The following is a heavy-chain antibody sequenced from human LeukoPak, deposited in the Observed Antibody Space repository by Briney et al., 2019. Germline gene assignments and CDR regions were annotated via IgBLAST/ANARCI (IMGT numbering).Heavy chain of an antibody. CDR2: INHSGST. CDR3: ARYPRGYSYE. Sequence: SETLSLTCAVYGGSFSGYYWSWIRQPPGKGLEWIGEINHSGSTNYNPSLKSRVTISVDTSKNQFSLKLSSVTAADTAVYYCARYPRGYSYEWGQGTLVTVSS. CDR1: GGSFSGYY. V-gene: IGHV4-34*01. D-gene: IGHD5-18*01. J-gene: IGHJ4*02.